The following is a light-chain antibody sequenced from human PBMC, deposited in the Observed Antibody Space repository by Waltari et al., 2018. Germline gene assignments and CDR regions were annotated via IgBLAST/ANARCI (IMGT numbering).Light chain of an antibody. CDR3: QQYNRFSP. J-gene: IGKJ1*01. Sequence: DTQLSQFPSTLAASVGDRVTITCRAREAINKWLAWYQQKPGKAPKVLIYDASTLQSGVPARFSCCGSGTEFTLTIDSLQPDDFATYYCQQYNRFSPFGQGTNVEVK. V-gene: IGKV1-5*01. CDR1: EAINKW. CDR2: DAS.